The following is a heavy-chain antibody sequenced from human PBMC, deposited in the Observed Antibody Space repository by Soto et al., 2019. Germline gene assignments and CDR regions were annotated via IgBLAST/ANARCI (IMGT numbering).Heavy chain of an antibody. Sequence: GGSLRLSCAASGFTFSKAWMNWVRQAPGKGLEWVSSISSSSSYIYYADSVKGRFTISRDNSKNTLYLQMNSLRAEDTAVYYCARDRVESGYPEFFQYWGQGTLVTVSS. J-gene: IGHJ1*01. CDR2: ISSSSSYI. CDR1: GFTFSKAW. V-gene: IGHV3-21*04. D-gene: IGHD3-22*01. CDR3: ARDRVESGYPEFFQY.